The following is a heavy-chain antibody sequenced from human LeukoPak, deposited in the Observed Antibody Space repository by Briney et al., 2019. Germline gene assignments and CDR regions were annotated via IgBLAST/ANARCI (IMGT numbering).Heavy chain of an antibody. Sequence: GGSLRLFCAASGFTFSSYWMSWVRQAPGKGLEWVANIRHDGSEKYYVDSVKGRSTISRDNAKDSLYLQMNSLRVEDTAVYYCARGGSRQYNFRGQGTLVTVSS. D-gene: IGHD1-1*01. V-gene: IGHV3-7*01. CDR3: ARGGSRQYNF. CDR2: IRHDGSEK. J-gene: IGHJ4*02. CDR1: GFTFSSYW.